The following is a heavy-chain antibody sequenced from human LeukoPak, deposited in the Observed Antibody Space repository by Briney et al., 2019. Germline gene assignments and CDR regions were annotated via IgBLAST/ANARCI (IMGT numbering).Heavy chain of an antibody. CDR2: IDYSGST. CDR1: GGSISINY. J-gene: IGHJ6*02. Sequence: SETLSLTCTVSGGSISINYWNWIRQPPGRGLGWIGYIDYSGSTNYNPSLKSRVTISVDTSISTAYMELSGLRSDDTAVYYCARGLLWFGELSPYYYYGMDVWGQGTAVTVSS. V-gene: IGHV4-59*01. D-gene: IGHD3-10*01. CDR3: ARGLLWFGELSPYYYYGMDV.